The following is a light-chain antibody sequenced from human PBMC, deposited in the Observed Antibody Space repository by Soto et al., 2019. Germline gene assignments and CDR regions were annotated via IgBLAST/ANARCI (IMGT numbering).Light chain of an antibody. J-gene: IGLJ2*01. CDR3: SSFTDRTTVL. Sequence: QSVLTQPASVSGSPGQSITISCTGTSSDVGAYNYVSWYQQHPGKAPKLIIYNVSNRPSGVSNRFSGSKSVNTASLTIFGLQAEDEADYYCSSFTDRTTVLFGGGTKLTVL. CDR2: NVS. CDR1: SSDVGAYNY. V-gene: IGLV2-14*01.